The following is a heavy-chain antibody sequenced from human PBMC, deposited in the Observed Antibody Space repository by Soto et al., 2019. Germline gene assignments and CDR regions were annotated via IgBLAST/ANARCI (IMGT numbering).Heavy chain of an antibody. J-gene: IGHJ4*02. Sequence: SETLSLTCTVSGGSISSYYWSWIRQPPGKGLEWIGYIYYSGSTNYNPSLKNRVTISVDKSKNQFSLKLSSVTAEDTAVYYCARGSSGWWNYFDYWGQGTLVTVSS. CDR2: IYYSGST. V-gene: IGHV4-59*12. CDR3: ARGSSGWWNYFDY. CDR1: GGSISSYY. D-gene: IGHD6-19*01.